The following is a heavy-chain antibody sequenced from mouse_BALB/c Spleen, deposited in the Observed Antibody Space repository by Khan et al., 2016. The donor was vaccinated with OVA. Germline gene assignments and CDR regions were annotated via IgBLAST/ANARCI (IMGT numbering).Heavy chain of an antibody. Sequence: VELVESGPGLVAPSQSLSITCTISGFSLTNYSIHWVRQPPGKGLEWLVVIWSDGSTTYNSPLKSRLTISKDNSKSQVFLKMNSLQTDDTAMYFCARQPYYHYNIMDYWGQGTSVTVSS. CDR1: GFSLTNYS. CDR2: IWSDGST. CDR3: ARQPYYHYNIMDY. J-gene: IGHJ4*01. V-gene: IGHV2-6-1*01. D-gene: IGHD2-10*01.